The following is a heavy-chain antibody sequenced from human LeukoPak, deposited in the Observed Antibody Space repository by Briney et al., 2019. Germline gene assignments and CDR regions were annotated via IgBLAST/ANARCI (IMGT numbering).Heavy chain of an antibody. J-gene: IGHJ4*02. CDR2: VNSDGTKA. CDR3: ARDGQYYYYTPGLYGGLNL. D-gene: IGHD3-3*01. V-gene: IGHV3-74*01. CDR1: KFTFSSYW. Sequence: PGGSLRLSCAASKFTFSSYWMHWVRRAPGKGLVWVSRVNSDGTKASYADSVKGRFTISRDNSENTLYLQMDSLRAEDTAVYYCARDGQYYYYTPGLYGGLNLWGKGALVTVSS.